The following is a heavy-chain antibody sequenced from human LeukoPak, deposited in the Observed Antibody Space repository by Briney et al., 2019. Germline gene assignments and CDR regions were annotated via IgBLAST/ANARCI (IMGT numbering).Heavy chain of an antibody. Sequence: SETLSLTCAVYGGSFSGYYWSWIRQPPGKGLEWIGEINHSGSTNYNPSLKSRVTISVDTSKNQFSLKLSSVTAADTAVYYCAGGYYDILTGSPNAFDIWGQGTMVTVSS. D-gene: IGHD3-9*01. CDR1: GGSFSGYY. CDR3: AGGYYDILTGSPNAFDI. V-gene: IGHV4-34*01. CDR2: INHSGST. J-gene: IGHJ3*02.